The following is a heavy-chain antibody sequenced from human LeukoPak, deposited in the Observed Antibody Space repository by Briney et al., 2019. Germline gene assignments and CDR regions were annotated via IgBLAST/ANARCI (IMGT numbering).Heavy chain of an antibody. D-gene: IGHD3-22*01. Sequence: SQTLSLTCAISGDSVSTNIAAWNWIRQSPSRGLEWLGRTYYRSKWYNDYAVSVKSRISINADTSKNQVSLQLNSVTPEDTAVYYCARADSSAYRWFDPWGQGTLVTVSS. CDR1: GDSVSTNIAA. J-gene: IGHJ5*02. V-gene: IGHV6-1*01. CDR3: ARADSSAYRWFDP. CDR2: TYYRSKWYN.